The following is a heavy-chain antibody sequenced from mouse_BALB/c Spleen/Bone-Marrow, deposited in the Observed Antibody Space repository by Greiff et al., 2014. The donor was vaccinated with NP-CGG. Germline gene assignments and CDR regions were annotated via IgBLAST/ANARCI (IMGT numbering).Heavy chain of an antibody. Sequence: LKESGPELVKPGASVKMSCKASGYTFTDYYMKWVKQSHGKSLEWIGDINPNNGDTFYNQKFKGKATLTVDKSSSTAYMQLNSLTSEDSAVYYCARKSYYGSSYGYFDVWGAGTTVTVSS. CDR3: ARKSYYGSSYGYFDV. CDR1: GYTFTDYY. CDR2: INPNNGDT. J-gene: IGHJ1*01. D-gene: IGHD1-1*01. V-gene: IGHV1-26*01.